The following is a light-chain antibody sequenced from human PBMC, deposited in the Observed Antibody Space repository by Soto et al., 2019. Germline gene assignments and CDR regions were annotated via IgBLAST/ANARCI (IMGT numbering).Light chain of an antibody. CDR3: QKYNSAPRT. CDR2: AAS. CDR1: QGIIDY. J-gene: IGKJ1*01. V-gene: IGKV1-27*01. Sequence: DIQMTQSPSSLSASVGDRVTISCRASQGIIDYLAWYQQKPGKVPKLLIYAASTLQSGVPSRFSGSGSGTDFTLTISSLQPEDVATYYCQKYNSAPRTFSQGTKV.